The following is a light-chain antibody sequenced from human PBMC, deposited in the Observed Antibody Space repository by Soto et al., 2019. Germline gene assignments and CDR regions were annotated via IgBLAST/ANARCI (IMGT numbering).Light chain of an antibody. V-gene: IGKV3-11*01. J-gene: IGKJ4*01. CDR2: DAS. CDR1: QSVSSY. CDR3: HQRSNWPST. Sequence: EIVLTQSPATLSLSPGERAALTCRASQSVSSYLAWYQQKPGQAPRLLIYDASNRATGIPARFSGSGSGTDFTLTITSLEPEDFAVYYCHQRSNWPSTFGGGTNVEIK.